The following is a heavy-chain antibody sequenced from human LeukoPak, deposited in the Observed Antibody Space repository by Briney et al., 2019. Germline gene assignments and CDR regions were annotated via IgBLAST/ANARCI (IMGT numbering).Heavy chain of an antibody. CDR3: ARQDGAYGMDV. J-gene: IGHJ6*02. Sequence: ASVTVSRTASGYTFTSYYMHWVRQAPGQGLEWMGIINPSGGSTSYAQKFQGRVTMTRDTSTSTVYMELSSLRSEDTAVYYCARQDGAYGMDVWGQGTTVTVSS. D-gene: IGHD1-26*01. CDR2: INPSGGST. CDR1: GYTFTSYY. V-gene: IGHV1-46*01.